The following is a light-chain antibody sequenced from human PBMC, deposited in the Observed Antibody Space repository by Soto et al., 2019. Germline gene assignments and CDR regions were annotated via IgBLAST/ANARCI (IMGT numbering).Light chain of an antibody. V-gene: IGLV2-23*02. CDR2: EVT. CDR1: SSHVGSYDF. J-gene: IGLJ1*01. CDR3: CADAGSSRYV. Sequence: QSALTQPASVSGSPGQSIPISCTRSSSHVGSYDFVSWYQQHPGKAPKVLIYEVTKRPSGVSNRFSGSKSGNTASLTISGLQADDEADYYCCADAGSSRYVFGTGTKVTVL.